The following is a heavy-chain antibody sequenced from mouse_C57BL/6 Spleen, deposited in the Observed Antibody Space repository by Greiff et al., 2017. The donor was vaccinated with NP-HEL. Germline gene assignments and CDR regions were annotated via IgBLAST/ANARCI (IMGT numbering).Heavy chain of an antibody. CDR2: IYPGDGDT. CDR1: GYAFSSSW. CDR3: ARCNVYYAMDY. J-gene: IGHJ4*01. V-gene: IGHV1-82*01. Sequence: VQLQESGPELVKPGASVKISCKASGYAFSSSWMNWVKQRPGKGLEWIGRIYPGDGDTNYNGKFKGKATLTADKSSSTAYMQLSSLTSEDSAVYFCARCNVYYAMDYWGQGTSVTVSS. D-gene: IGHD2-1*01.